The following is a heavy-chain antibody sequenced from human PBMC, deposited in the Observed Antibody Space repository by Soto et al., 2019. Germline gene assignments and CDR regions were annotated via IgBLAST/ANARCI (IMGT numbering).Heavy chain of an antibody. J-gene: IGHJ6*03. CDR3: ARKRYCSSTSCAGYYYMDV. CDR1: GFTFSSYW. D-gene: IGHD2-2*01. V-gene: IGHV3-7*01. CDR2: IKQDGSEK. Sequence: EVQLVESGGGLVQPGGSLRLSCAASGFTFSSYWMSWVRQAPGKGLEWVANIKQDGSEKYYVDSVKGRFTISRDNAKNSLYLQMNSLRAEDTAVYYCARKRYCSSTSCAGYYYMDVWDKGTTVTVSS.